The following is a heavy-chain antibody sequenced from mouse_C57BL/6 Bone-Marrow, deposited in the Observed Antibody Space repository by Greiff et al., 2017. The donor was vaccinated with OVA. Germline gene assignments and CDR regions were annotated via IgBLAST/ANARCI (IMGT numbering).Heavy chain of an antibody. CDR3: ARRRYYGSSWGFAY. CDR2: IYPGSGNT. J-gene: IGHJ3*01. Sequence: VQLQQSGAELVRPGASVKLSCKASGYTFTDYYINWVKQRPGQGLEWIARIYPGSGNTYYNEKFKGKATLTAEKSSSTAYMQLSSLTSEDSAVYFCARRRYYGSSWGFAYWGQGTLVTVSA. CDR1: GYTFTDYY. V-gene: IGHV1-76*01. D-gene: IGHD1-1*01.